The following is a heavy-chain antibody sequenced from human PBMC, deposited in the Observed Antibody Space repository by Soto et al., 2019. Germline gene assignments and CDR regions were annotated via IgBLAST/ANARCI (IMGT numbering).Heavy chain of an antibody. J-gene: IGHJ4*02. Sequence: QVHLVQSGAEVKKPGASVKVSCKGSGYAFTTYGITWVRQAPGQGLEWMGWISAHNGNTNYAQKLQGRVTVTRDTSTSTAYMELRSLRSDDTDGYYCARGRYGDYWGQGALVTVSS. CDR1: GYAFTTYG. CDR3: ARGRYGDY. CDR2: ISAHNGNT. V-gene: IGHV1-18*01. D-gene: IGHD1-1*01.